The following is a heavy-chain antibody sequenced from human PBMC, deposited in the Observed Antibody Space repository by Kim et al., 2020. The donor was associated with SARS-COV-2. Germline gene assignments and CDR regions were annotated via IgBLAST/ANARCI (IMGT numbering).Heavy chain of an antibody. V-gene: IGHV3-7*01. CDR1: GFTFSSAW. CDR3: GREIEESGYYLNDY. Sequence: GGSLRLSCAASGFTFSSAWMTWFHQAPGKGLEWVANINREGSKENYVDSVKGLFTISRDNANNSVFLQMYNLRAEDTAVFYGGREIEESGYYLNDYWGQG. CDR2: INREGSKE. J-gene: IGHJ4*02. D-gene: IGHD3-3*01.